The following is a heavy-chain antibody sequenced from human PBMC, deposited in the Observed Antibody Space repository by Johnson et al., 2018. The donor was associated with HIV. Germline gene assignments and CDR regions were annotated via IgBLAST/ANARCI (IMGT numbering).Heavy chain of an antibody. CDR3: ARADYYDANAFDI. Sequence: VQLVESGGGLVQPGGSLSLSCAASGFTFSSYWMSWVRQAPGKGLEWVANIKQDGSEKYYVDSVKGRFTISRDNAKYSLYLQMNSLRAEDTAVYSCARADYYDANAFDIWGQGTMFTVSS. D-gene: IGHD3-22*01. J-gene: IGHJ3*02. CDR2: IKQDGSEK. V-gene: IGHV3-7*02. CDR1: GFTFSSYW.